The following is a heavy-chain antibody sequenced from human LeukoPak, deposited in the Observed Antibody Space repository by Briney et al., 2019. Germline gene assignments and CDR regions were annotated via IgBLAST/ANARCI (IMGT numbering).Heavy chain of an antibody. CDR3: AREDNYYDSSGYHTGFDY. D-gene: IGHD3-22*01. CDR2: ISWNSGSI. CDR1: GFTFDDYA. V-gene: IGHV3-9*01. Sequence: PGGSLRLSCAASGFTFDDYAMHWVRQAPGKGLEWVSGISWNSGSIGYADSVKGRFTISRDNAKNSLYLQMNSLRAEDTAVYYCAREDNYYDSSGYHTGFDYWGQGTLVTVSS. J-gene: IGHJ4*02.